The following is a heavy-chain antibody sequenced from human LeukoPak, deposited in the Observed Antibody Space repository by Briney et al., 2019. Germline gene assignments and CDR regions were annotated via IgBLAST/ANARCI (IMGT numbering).Heavy chain of an antibody. D-gene: IGHD2-2*02. CDR2: INPNSGGA. CDR3: ARERRIVVVPAAIGRGYYYYGMDV. V-gene: IGHV1-2*02. CDR1: GYTFTGYY. J-gene: IGHJ6*02. Sequence: ASVKVSCKASGYTFTGYYMHWVRQAPGQGLEWMGWINPNSGGANYAQKFQGRVTMTRDTSISTAYMELSRLRSDDTAVYYCARERRIVVVPAAIGRGYYYYGMDVWGQGTTVTVSS.